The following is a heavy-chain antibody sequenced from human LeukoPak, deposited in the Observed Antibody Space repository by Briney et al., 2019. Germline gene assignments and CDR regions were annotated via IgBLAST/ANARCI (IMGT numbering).Heavy chain of an antibody. D-gene: IGHD1-26*01. V-gene: IGHV4-61*02. CDR2: IYTSGST. CDR3: ARLVGATTWDYYYYYMDV. CDR1: GGSISSGSYY. Sequence: SETLSLTCTVAGGSISSGSYYWSWIRQPAGKGLEWIGRIYTSGSTNYNPSLKSRVTISVDTSKNQFSLKLSSVTAADTAVYYCARLVGATTWDYYYYYMDVWGKGTTVTVSS. J-gene: IGHJ6*03.